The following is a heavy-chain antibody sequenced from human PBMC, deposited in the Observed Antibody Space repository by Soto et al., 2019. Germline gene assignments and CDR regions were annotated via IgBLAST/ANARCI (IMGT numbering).Heavy chain of an antibody. CDR2: ISGSGGST. CDR1: GFTFSSYA. D-gene: IGHD4-17*01. Sequence: GGSLRLSCAASGFTFSSYAMSWVRQAPGKGLEWVSAISGSGGSTYYADSVKGRFTISRDNSKNTLYLQMNSLRAGDSATYFCAHAGDYDLLTFDHWGPGTLVTVSS. CDR3: AHAGDYDLLTFDH. V-gene: IGHV3-23*01. J-gene: IGHJ4*02.